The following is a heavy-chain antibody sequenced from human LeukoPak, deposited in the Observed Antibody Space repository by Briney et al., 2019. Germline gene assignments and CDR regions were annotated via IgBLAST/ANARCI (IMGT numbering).Heavy chain of an antibody. D-gene: IGHD4-17*01. CDR3: ARADQYGAKRYFDY. Sequence: ASVKVSCKVSGYTLTELSMHWVRQAPGQGLEWMGIINPSGGSTSYAQKFQGRVTMTRDTSTSTVYMELSSLRSEDTAVYYCARADQYGAKRYFDYWGQGTLVTVSS. V-gene: IGHV1-46*01. CDR2: INPSGGST. J-gene: IGHJ4*02. CDR1: GYTLTELS.